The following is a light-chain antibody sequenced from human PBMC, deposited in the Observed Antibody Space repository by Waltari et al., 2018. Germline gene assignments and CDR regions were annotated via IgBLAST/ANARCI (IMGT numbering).Light chain of an antibody. J-gene: IGKJ5*01. CDR3: QQAHSFPIT. Sequence: DIQMTQSPSSVSASVGDGVTITCGASRDISTWLAWYQQKPGKTPNLLMYDGYTLQSGVPSRFSGSGSGTVFTLTISSLQPEDFATYYCQQAHSFPITFGQGTRLEIK. CDR1: RDISTW. V-gene: IGKV1-12*01. CDR2: DGY.